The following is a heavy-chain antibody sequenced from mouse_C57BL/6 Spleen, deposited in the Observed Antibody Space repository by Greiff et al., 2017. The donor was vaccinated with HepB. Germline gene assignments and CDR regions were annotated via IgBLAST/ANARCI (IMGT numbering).Heavy chain of an antibody. J-gene: IGHJ1*03. CDR1: DYTFTSYW. CDR3: ARSNSNYETDWYFDV. Sequence: VQLQQPGAELLKPGASVKLSCKASDYTFTSYWMHWVKQRPGQGLEWIGMIHPNSGSTNYNEKFKSKATLTVDKSSSTAYMQLSSLTSEDSAVYYCARSNSNYETDWYFDVWGTGTTVTVSS. V-gene: IGHV1-64*01. CDR2: IHPNSGST. D-gene: IGHD2-5*01.